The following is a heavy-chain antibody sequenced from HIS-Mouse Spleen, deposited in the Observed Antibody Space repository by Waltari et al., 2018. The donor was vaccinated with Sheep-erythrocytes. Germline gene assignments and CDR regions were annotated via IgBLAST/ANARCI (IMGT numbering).Heavy chain of an antibody. D-gene: IGHD3-9*01. V-gene: IGHV4-34*01. CDR3: ARGGRRTGFDY. J-gene: IGHJ4*02. Sequence: QVQLQQWGAGLLKPSETLSLTCAVYGGSFSGYYWSWIRQPPGKGLEWIGEINPSGSANYNPSLKSRVTISEDTSKNQFALKLSSVTAADTAVYYCARGGRRTGFDYWGQGTLVTVSS. CDR2: INPSGSA. CDR1: GGSFSGYY.